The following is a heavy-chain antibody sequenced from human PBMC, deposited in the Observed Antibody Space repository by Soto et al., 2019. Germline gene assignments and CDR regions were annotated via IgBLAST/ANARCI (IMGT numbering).Heavy chain of an antibody. V-gene: IGHV1-3*01. J-gene: IGHJ4*02. D-gene: IGHD6-19*01. Sequence: ASVKVSCKASGYTFTSYAMHWVRQAPGQRLERMGWINAGNGNTKYSQKFQGRVTITRDTSASTAYMELSSLRSEDTVVYYCARGSSGPSSYYDDYWGQGTLVTVSS. CDR3: ARGSSGPSSYYDDY. CDR1: GYTFTSYA. CDR2: INAGNGNT.